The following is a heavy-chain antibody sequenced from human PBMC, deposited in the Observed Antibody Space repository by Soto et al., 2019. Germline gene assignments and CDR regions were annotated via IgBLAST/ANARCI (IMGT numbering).Heavy chain of an antibody. CDR2: INHSGST. CDR3: ARSNVLLWLSRKRYYFDY. D-gene: IGHD3-10*01. V-gene: IGHV4-34*01. J-gene: IGHJ4*02. Sequence: SETLSLTCAVYGGSFSGYYWSWIRQPPGKGLEWIGEINHSGSTNYNPSLKSRVTISVDTSKNQFSLKLSSVTAADTAVYYCARSNVLLWLSRKRYYFDYWGQGTLVTVSS. CDR1: GGSFSGYY.